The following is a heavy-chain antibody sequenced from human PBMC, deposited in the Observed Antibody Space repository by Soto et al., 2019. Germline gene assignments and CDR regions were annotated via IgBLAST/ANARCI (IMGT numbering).Heavy chain of an antibody. V-gene: IGHV4-38-2*01. D-gene: IGHD3-10*01. CDR1: DYSISNGYY. CDR2: IYYSGNT. CDR3: ARKGYGSGPNWFDS. Sequence: XATLSLTCAVSDYSISNGYYWCWIRQPPGKGLEWIGSIYYSGNTYYNPSLKSRVTISVDTSKNQFSLKLNSVTAADTAVYYCARKGYGSGPNWFDSWGQGTLVTVSS. J-gene: IGHJ5*01.